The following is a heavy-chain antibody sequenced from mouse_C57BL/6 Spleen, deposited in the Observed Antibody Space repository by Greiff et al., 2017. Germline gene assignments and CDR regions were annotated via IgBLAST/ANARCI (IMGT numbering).Heavy chain of an antibody. CDR3: ARRDGYYPYYAMDY. D-gene: IGHD2-3*01. V-gene: IGHV1-55*01. Sequence: QVQLQQPGAELVKPGASVKMSCKASGYTFTSYWITWVKQRPGQGLEWIGDIYPSSGSTNYNEKFKSKATLTVDTSSSTAYMQLSSLTSEDSAVYYCARRDGYYPYYAMDYWGQGTSVTVSS. J-gene: IGHJ4*01. CDR2: IYPSSGST. CDR1: GYTFTSYW.